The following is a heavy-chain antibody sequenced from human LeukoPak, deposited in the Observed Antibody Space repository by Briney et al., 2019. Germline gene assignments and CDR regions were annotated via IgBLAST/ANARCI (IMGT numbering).Heavy chain of an antibody. V-gene: IGHV4-39*07. CDR1: GGSISSTNYY. CDR2: IYHSGST. D-gene: IGHD3-22*01. Sequence: SETLSLTCTVSGGSISSTNYYWGWIRQPPGKGLEWIGSIYHSGSTYYNPSLKSRVTISVDTSKDQFSLKLSSVTAADTAVYYCARGITMIVVETGDQWFDPWGQGTLVTVSS. CDR3: ARGITMIVVETGDQWFDP. J-gene: IGHJ5*02.